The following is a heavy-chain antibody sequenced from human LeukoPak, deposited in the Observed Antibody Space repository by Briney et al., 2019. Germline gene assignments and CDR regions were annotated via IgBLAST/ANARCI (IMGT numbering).Heavy chain of an antibody. D-gene: IGHD6-13*01. CDR1: GGSLSSSDHY. CDR2: IYCSGTT. J-gene: IGHJ4*02. V-gene: IGHV4-30-4*01. CDR3: ARGDSSSWSFKI. Sequence: SQTLSLTCTVSGGSLSSSDHYWSWIRQPPGKGLEWIAYIYCSGTTYYNPSHKSRVSISVDTSKNQFSLKLSSVTAADTAVYYCARGDSSSWSFKIWGQGTLVTVSS.